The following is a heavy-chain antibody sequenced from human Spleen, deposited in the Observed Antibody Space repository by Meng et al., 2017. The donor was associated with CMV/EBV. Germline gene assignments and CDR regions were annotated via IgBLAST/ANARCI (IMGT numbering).Heavy chain of an antibody. CDR2: IRYDGSNK. CDR1: GFTFSSYG. D-gene: IGHD3-22*01. Sequence: CAASGFTFSSYGMPWVRQAPGKGLEWVAFIRYDGSNKYYADSVKGRFTISRDNSKNTLYLQMNSLRAEDTAVYYCAHSSGYYYSLVYWGQGTLVTVSS. V-gene: IGHV3-30*02. CDR3: AHSSGYYYSLVY. J-gene: IGHJ4*02.